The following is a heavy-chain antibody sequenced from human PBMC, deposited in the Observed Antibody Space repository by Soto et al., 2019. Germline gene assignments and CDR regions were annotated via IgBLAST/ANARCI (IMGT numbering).Heavy chain of an antibody. Sequence: SETLSLTCTVSGGSISSGGYYWSWIRQHPGKGLEWIGYIYYSGSTYYNPSLKSRVTISVDTSKNQFSLKLSSVTAADTAVYYCAGGEVYCSSTSCPYYYYYGMDVWGQGTTVT. CDR3: AGGEVYCSSTSCPYYYYYGMDV. CDR1: GGSISSGGYY. CDR2: IYYSGST. J-gene: IGHJ6*02. V-gene: IGHV4-31*03. D-gene: IGHD2-2*01.